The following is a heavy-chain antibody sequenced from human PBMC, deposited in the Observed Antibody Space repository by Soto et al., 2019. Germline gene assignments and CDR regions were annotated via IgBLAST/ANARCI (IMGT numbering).Heavy chain of an antibody. CDR2: ISAYNGNT. J-gene: IGHJ3*02. V-gene: IGHV1-18*01. CDR3: ASDQEHDSSGYPEHDAFDI. D-gene: IGHD3-22*01. CDR1: GYTFTSYG. Sequence: ASVKVSCKASGYTFTSYGISWVRQAPGQGLEWMGWISAYNGNTNYAQKLQGRVTMTTDTSTSTAYMELRSLRSDDTAVYYCASDQEHDSSGYPEHDAFDIWGQGTMVTVSS.